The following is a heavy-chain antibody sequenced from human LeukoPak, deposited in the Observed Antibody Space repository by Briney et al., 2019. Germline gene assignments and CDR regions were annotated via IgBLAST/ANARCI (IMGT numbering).Heavy chain of an antibody. CDR1: GFTFSSYG. V-gene: IGHV3-7*01. CDR3: ARDYWRSIDH. J-gene: IGHJ4*02. CDR2: VNEDGSAK. Sequence: GSLRLSCAASGFTFSSYGMHWVRQAPGKGLESVAIVNEDGSAKYYLDSVKGRFTISRDNARNSLYLEMNSLRAEDTAVYYCARDYWRSIDHWGQGTLVTVSS. D-gene: IGHD1-1*01.